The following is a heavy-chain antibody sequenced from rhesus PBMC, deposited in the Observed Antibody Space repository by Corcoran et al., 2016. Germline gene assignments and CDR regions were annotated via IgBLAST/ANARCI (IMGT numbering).Heavy chain of an antibody. J-gene: IGHJ4*01. CDR2: ISNGGGST. D-gene: IGHD6-13*01. CDR1: GFTFSSYG. V-gene: IGHV3S5*01. CDR3: AKGDSSFFDY. Sequence: EVQLVESGGGLVQPGGSLRLSCAAAGFTFSSYGMSWVRQAQGEGLEWVSYISNGGGSTYYADSVKGRFTISRDNSKNTLSLQMNSLRAEDTAVYYCAKGDSSFFDYWGQGVLVTVSS.